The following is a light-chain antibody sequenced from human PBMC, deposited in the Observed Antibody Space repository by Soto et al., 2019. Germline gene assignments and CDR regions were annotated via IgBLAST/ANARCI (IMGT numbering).Light chain of an antibody. Sequence: EIVLTQSPATLSLSPGERATLSCRASQSVSSFLVWYQQKPGQAPRLLISDSSNRATGIPARFSGSGSGTDFTLTISSLEPEDFALYYCQQGGSWPLTFGGGTKVEIK. J-gene: IGKJ4*01. CDR1: QSVSSF. CDR2: DSS. V-gene: IGKV3-11*01. CDR3: QQGGSWPLT.